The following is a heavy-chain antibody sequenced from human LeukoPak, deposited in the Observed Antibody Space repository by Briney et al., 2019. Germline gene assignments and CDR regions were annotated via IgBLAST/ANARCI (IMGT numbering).Heavy chain of an antibody. CDR2: IIPIFGTA. V-gene: IGHV1-69*06. D-gene: IGHD2-2*01. Sequence: SVRVSFKASGGTFSSYAISWVRQAPGQGLEWMGGIIPIFGTANYAQKFQGRVTITADKSTSTAYMELSSLRSEDTAVYYCARNNCSSTSCSDYWGQGTLVTVSS. CDR1: GGTFSSYA. J-gene: IGHJ4*02. CDR3: ARNNCSSTSCSDY.